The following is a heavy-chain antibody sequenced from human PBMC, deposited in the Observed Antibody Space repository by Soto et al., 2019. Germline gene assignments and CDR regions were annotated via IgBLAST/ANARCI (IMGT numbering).Heavy chain of an antibody. D-gene: IGHD5-18*01. Sequence: SETLSLTCTVSGGSISSYYWGWIRQPPGKGLESIATIYYDGSTYYNPSLESRVTISLDTSKNQFSLTLRSVTAADTAVYYCARDRYNYGPLGYWGQGTLVTVS. CDR1: GGSISSYY. CDR2: IYYDGST. J-gene: IGHJ4*02. CDR3: ARDRYNYGPLGY. V-gene: IGHV4-39*02.